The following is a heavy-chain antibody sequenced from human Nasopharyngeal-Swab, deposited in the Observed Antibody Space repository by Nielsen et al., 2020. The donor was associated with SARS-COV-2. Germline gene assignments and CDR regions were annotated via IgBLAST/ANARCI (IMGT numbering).Heavy chain of an antibody. Sequence: SETLSLTCTVSGGSISSNTYYWGWIRQPPGKGLEWIGSIYYSGSTYYNPSLKSRVTISVDTSKNQFSLKLSSVTAADTAVYYCANLYYDYLWGSYGSGMDVWGQGTTVTVSS. CDR3: ANLYYDYLWGSYGSGMDV. J-gene: IGHJ6*02. V-gene: IGHV4-39*01. D-gene: IGHD3-16*01. CDR2: IYYSGST. CDR1: GGSISSNTYY.